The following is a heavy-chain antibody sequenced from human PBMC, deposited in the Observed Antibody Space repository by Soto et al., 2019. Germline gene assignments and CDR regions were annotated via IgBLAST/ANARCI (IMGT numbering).Heavy chain of an antibody. CDR3: ARHDISEYSSSWYLRDDNWFDP. V-gene: IGHV4-39*01. Sequence: SETLSLTCTVSGGSISSSSYYWGWIRQPPGKGLEWIGSIYYSGSTYYNPSLKSRVTISVDTSKNQFSLKLSSVTAADTAVYYCARHDISEYSSSWYLRDDNWFDPWGQGTLVTVSS. J-gene: IGHJ5*02. CDR1: GGSISSSSYY. CDR2: IYYSGST. D-gene: IGHD6-13*01.